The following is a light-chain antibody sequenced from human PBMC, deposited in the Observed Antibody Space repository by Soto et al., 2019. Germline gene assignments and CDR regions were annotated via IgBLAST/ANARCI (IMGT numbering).Light chain of an antibody. Sequence: QSALTQPASVSGSPGQSITISCTGTSSDIGTYNLVSWYQHYPGKAPTLMIYEGSERPSGVSDRFSGSKSGNTASLTISGLQAEDEADYFCCSYAGGSNVFGAGTKVTVL. CDR1: SSDIGTYNL. CDR2: EGS. J-gene: IGLJ1*01. V-gene: IGLV2-23*03. CDR3: CSYAGGSNV.